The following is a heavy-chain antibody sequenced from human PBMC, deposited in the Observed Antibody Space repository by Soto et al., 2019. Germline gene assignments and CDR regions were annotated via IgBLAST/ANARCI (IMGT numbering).Heavy chain of an antibody. J-gene: IGHJ5*02. D-gene: IGHD6-13*01. CDR1: GYTFTGYY. V-gene: IGHV1-2*04. Sequence: GASVKVSCKASGYTFTGYYMHWVRQAPGQGLEWMGWINPNSGGTNYAQKFQGWVTMTRDTSISTAYMELSRLRSDDTAVYYCARETAAAEYNWFDPWGQGTLVTVSS. CDR3: ARETAAAEYNWFDP. CDR2: INPNSGGT.